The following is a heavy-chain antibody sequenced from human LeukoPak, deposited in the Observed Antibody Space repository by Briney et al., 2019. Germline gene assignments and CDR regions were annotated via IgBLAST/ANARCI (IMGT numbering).Heavy chain of an antibody. J-gene: IGHJ4*01. CDR3: AILPTL. Sequence: KPLETLSLTCTVSGASISGYYWSWIPQPPGKGLEYICYIYNSVNDYNPSLKSRVIISSDPSKNQFSLRLSSMTAADTAVYYCAILPTLWGQGTLVTV. V-gene: IGHV4-59*01. CDR2: IYNSVN. CDR1: GASISGYY.